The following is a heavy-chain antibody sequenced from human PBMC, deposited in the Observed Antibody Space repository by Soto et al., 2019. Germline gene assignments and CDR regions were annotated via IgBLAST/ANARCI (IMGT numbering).Heavy chain of an antibody. CDR3: ARLYGSGSYYDAFDI. J-gene: IGHJ3*02. CDR1: GYKVSTWHNFTSYW. V-gene: IGHV5-51*01. D-gene: IGHD3-10*01. CDR2: IYPGDSDT. Sequence: SLKISCMGSGYKVSTWHNFTSYWIAWVRQMPGEGLEWMGIIYPGDSDTRYSPSFQGQVTISADKSINSVYLQWSSLKASDXXXYYCARLYGSGSYYDAFDIWGQGTMVTVSS.